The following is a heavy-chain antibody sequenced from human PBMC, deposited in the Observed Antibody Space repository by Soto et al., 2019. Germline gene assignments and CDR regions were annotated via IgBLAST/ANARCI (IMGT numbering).Heavy chain of an antibody. Sequence: QVQMMQSGAEVKKPGASVRVSCKASGYTFTSYYIHWVREAPGQGLEWMGIINPSGCRPSYAQRFQGRVTMTRDTSTGTVYMDLSSLRSEETAVYYCARGYLSTVTTYGYFDYWGQGTLVTVSS. CDR1: GYTFTSYY. J-gene: IGHJ4*02. CDR3: ARGYLSTVTTYGYFDY. D-gene: IGHD4-17*01. CDR2: INPSGCRP. V-gene: IGHV1-46*03.